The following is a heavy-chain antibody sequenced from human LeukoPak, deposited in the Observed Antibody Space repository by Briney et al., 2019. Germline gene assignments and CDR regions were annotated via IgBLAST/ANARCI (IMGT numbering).Heavy chain of an antibody. V-gene: IGHV1-24*01. J-gene: IGHJ4*02. CDR1: GYTLTELS. CDR3: ATGYYYGSGSYYNPPLGY. Sequence: GASVKVSCKVSGYTLTELSMHWVRQAPGKGLEWMGGFDPEDGETIYAQKFQGRVTMTEDTSTDTACMELSSLRSEDTAVYYCATGYYYGSGSYYNPPLGYWGQGTLVTVSS. D-gene: IGHD3-10*01. CDR2: FDPEDGET.